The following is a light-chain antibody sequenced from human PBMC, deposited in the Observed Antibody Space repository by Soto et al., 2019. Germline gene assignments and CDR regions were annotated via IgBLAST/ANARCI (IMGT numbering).Light chain of an antibody. V-gene: IGKV1-5*01. J-gene: IGKJ1*01. CDR1: QSISRS. CDR2: DAS. Sequence: DIQMTQSPSTLSASLGDRVTITCRASQSISRSLAWYQQKPGKAPNLLIFDASTLESGVPSRFSGSGFGTEFTLTISGLQPDDFATYYCQQYNSYSPTFGQGTKVEVK. CDR3: QQYNSYSPT.